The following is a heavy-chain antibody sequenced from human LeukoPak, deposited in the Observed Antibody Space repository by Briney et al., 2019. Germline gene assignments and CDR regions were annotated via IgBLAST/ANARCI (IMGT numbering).Heavy chain of an antibody. D-gene: IGHD3-10*01. V-gene: IGHV3-66*01. J-gene: IGHJ4*02. CDR2: IYSGGST. Sequence: GGSLRLSCAASEFSVGSNYMTWVRQAPGKGLEWVSLIYSGGSTYYADSVKGRFTISRDNAKNSLYLQMNSLRAEDTAVYYCARDLVTSGDYWGQGTLVTVSS. CDR3: ARDLVTSGDY. CDR1: EFSVGSNY.